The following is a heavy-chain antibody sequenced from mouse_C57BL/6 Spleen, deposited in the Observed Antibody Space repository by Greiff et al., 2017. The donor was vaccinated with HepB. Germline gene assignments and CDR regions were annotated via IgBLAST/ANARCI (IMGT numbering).Heavy chain of an antibody. CDR2: IDPSDSYT. D-gene: IGHD1-1*01. Sequence: QVQLQQPGAELVRPGPSVKLSCKASGYTFTSYWMHWVKQRPGQGLEWIGVIDPSDSYTNYNQKFKGKATLTVDTSSSTAYMQLSSLTSEDSAVYYCARFITTVDAMDYWGQGTSVTVSS. CDR3: ARFITTVDAMDY. V-gene: IGHV1-59*01. J-gene: IGHJ4*01. CDR1: GYTFTSYW.